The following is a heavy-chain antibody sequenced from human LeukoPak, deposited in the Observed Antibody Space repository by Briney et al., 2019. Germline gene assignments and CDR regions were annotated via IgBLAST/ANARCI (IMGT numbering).Heavy chain of an antibody. V-gene: IGHV3-21*01. J-gene: IGHJ4*02. D-gene: IGHD3-10*01. Sequence: GGSLRLSCAASGFTFSSYSMNWVRQAPGKGLEWVSSISSSSSYIYYADSVKGRFTISRDNAKNSLYLQMNSLRAEDTAVYYCARVRVYYYGSGGIDYWGQGTLVTVSS. CDR1: GFTFSSYS. CDR2: ISSSSSYI. CDR3: ARVRVYYYGSGGIDY.